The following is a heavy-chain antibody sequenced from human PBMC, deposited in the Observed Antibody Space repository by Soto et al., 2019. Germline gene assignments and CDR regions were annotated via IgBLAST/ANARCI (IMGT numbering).Heavy chain of an antibody. CDR2: IKQDGSEK. CDR3: ARGDRYNWNDVISLGGRNYYGMDV. V-gene: IGHV3-7*05. Sequence: GGSLRLSCAASGFTFSSYWMSWVRQAPGKGLEWVANIKQDGSEKYYVDSVKGRFTISRDNAKNSLYLQMNSLRAEDTAVYYCARGDRYNWNDVISLGGRNYYGMDVWGQGTTVTVSS. D-gene: IGHD1-1*01. J-gene: IGHJ6*02. CDR1: GFTFSSYW.